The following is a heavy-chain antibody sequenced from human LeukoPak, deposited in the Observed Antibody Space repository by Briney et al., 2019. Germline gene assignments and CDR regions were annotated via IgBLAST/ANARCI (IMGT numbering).Heavy chain of an antibody. CDR3: ARTLIEYSVSSCYFDY. J-gene: IGHJ4*02. CDR2: ISYDGSNK. Sequence: PGGSLRLSCAASGFTYTKHAMHWVRQAPGKGLEWVAVISYDGSNKKYADSVKGRFTISRDNSKNTLYLQMNSPRAEDTAVYYCARTLIEYSVSSCYFDYWGQGTLVTVSS. D-gene: IGHD6-6*01. CDR1: GFTYTKHA. V-gene: IGHV3-30*04.